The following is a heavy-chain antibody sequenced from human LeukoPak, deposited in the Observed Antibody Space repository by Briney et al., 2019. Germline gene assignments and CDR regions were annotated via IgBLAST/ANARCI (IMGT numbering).Heavy chain of an antibody. CDR3: ARGSRNYYDSSGYTDFDY. D-gene: IGHD3-22*01. J-gene: IGHJ4*02. Sequence: GSLRLSCAASGFTFSDYYMSWIRQAPGKGLEWVSYISSSGSTIYYADSVKGRFTISRDNAKNSLYLQMNSLRAEDTVVYYCARGSRNYYDSSGYTDFDYWGQGTLVTVSS. CDR2: ISSSGSTI. V-gene: IGHV3-11*01. CDR1: GFTFSDYY.